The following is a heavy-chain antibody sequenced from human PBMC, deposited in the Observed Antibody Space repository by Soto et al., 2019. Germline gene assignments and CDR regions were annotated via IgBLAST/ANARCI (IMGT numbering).Heavy chain of an antibody. CDR2: ISSSSSYI. CDR3: GRVVEGVVYGSSPGDY. D-gene: IGHD2-8*02. V-gene: IGHV3-21*01. J-gene: IGHJ4*02. CDR1: GFTFSSYS. Sequence: GSLRLSCAASGFTFSSYSMNWVRQAPGKGPEWVSSISSSSSYIYYADSVKGRFTISRDNAKNSLYLQMNSLRAEDTAVYYCGRVVEGVVYGSSPGDYWGEGTLVPVS.